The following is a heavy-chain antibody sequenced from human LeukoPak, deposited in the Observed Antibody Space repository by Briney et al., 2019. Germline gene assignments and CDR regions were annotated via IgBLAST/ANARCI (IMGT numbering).Heavy chain of an antibody. V-gene: IGHV4-59*12. J-gene: IGHJ4*02. D-gene: IGHD3-22*01. Sequence: PSETLSLTCTVSGGSITNDYWSWIRQPPGKGLEWIVYIYSSGISNYNPSLSSRVTVSVDTSKTQFSPKLSSVTAADTAVYYCARLHFDSRNYYYFDYWGQGTLVTVSS. CDR1: GGSITNDY. CDR3: ARLHFDSRNYYYFDY. CDR2: IYSSGIS.